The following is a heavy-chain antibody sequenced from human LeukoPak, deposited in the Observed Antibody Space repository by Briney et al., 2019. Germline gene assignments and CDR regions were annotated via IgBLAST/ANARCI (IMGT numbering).Heavy chain of an antibody. V-gene: IGHV3-23*01. Sequence: GGSLRLSCAASGFAFSSYAMSWVRQAPGKGLDWVSAITATGENTYYADSVKGRFTISRDSSQKTAFLQMNSLRGEDTAIYFCAKETRVAPRHIDYWGQGTLVTVSS. D-gene: IGHD2-15*01. J-gene: IGHJ4*02. CDR3: AKETRVAPRHIDY. CDR2: ITATGENT. CDR1: GFAFSSYA.